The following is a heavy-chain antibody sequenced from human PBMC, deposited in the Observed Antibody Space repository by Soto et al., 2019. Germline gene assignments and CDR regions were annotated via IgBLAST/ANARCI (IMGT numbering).Heavy chain of an antibody. J-gene: IGHJ6*03. CDR3: AREYSSSSFPENYYYYYYMDV. CDR1: GGSISSGGYY. V-gene: IGHV4-31*03. CDR2: IYYSGST. Sequence: SETLSLTCTVSGGSISSGGYYWSWIRQHPGKGLEWIWYIYYSGSTYYNPSLKSRVTISVDTSKNQFSLKLSSVTAADTAVYYCAREYSSSSFPENYYYYYYMDVWGKGTTVTVSS. D-gene: IGHD6-6*01.